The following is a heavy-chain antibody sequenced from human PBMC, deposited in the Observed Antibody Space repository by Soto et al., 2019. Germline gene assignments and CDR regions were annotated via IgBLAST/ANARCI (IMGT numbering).Heavy chain of an antibody. Sequence: SETLSLTCTVSGDSVSSGGYYWNWIRQHPGRGLEWLGYIYDSETTYYNPSLESRLSISVDASKNQFSLKVTSVTPADTAVYYCARVRRDGYNSHPFDYGGKGTLVTVSS. D-gene: IGHD5-12*01. CDR3: ARVRRDGYNSHPFDY. CDR1: GDSVSSGGYY. J-gene: IGHJ4*02. CDR2: IYDSETT. V-gene: IGHV4-31*03.